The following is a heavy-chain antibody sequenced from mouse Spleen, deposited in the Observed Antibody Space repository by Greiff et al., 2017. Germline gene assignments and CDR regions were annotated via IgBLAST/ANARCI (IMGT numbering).Heavy chain of an antibody. CDR2: IWSGGST. CDR1: GFSLTSYG. CDR3: ASPHYYGSSSYAMDY. Sequence: QVQLQQSGPGLVQPSQSLSITCTVSGFSLTSYGVHWVRQSPGKGLEWLGVIWSGGSTDYNAAFISRLSISKDNSKSQVFFKMNSLQADDTAIYYCASPHYYGSSSYAMDYWGQGTSVTVSS. D-gene: IGHD1-1*01. J-gene: IGHJ4*01. V-gene: IGHV2-2*01.